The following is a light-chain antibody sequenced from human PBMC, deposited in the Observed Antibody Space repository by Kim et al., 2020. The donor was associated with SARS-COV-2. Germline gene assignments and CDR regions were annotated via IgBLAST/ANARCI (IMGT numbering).Light chain of an antibody. CDR3: TSYTSSSTRRVV. CDR2: DVS. J-gene: IGLJ2*01. Sequence: QSALTQPASVSGSPGQSITISCTGTSSDVGGYKYVSWYQQHPGKAPKLMIYDVSDRPSGVSNRFSGSKSGNTASLTISGLQAEDEADYYCTSYTSSSTRRVVFGGGTKVTVL. V-gene: IGLV2-14*03. CDR1: SSDVGGYKY.